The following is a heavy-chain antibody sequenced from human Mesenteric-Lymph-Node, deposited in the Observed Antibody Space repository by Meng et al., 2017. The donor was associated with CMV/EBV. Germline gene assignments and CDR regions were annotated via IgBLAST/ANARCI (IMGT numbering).Heavy chain of an antibody. Sequence: ASVKVSCKASGYTFTSYYMHWVRQAPGQGLEWMGWISAYNGNTNYAQKLQGRATMTTDTSTSTAYMELRSLRSDDTAVYYCARDWGYCSSTSCYGMDVWGQGTTVTVSS. J-gene: IGHJ6*02. CDR1: GYTFTSYY. CDR3: ARDWGYCSSTSCYGMDV. D-gene: IGHD2-2*01. V-gene: IGHV1-18*04. CDR2: ISAYNGNT.